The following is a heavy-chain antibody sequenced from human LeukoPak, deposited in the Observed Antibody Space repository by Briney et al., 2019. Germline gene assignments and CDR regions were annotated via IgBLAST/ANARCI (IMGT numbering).Heavy chain of an antibody. CDR1: GYTFTSYA. D-gene: IGHD3-10*01. J-gene: IGHJ5*02. CDR3: ARADMVRGVGLFFDRNWFDP. V-gene: IGHV1-3*03. Sequence: ASVKVSCKASGYTFTSYAMHWVRQAPGQRLEWMGWINAGNGNTKYSQEFQGRVTITRDTSASTAYMELSSLRSEDMAVYYCARADMVRGVGLFFDRNWFDPWGQGTLVTVSS. CDR2: INAGNGNT.